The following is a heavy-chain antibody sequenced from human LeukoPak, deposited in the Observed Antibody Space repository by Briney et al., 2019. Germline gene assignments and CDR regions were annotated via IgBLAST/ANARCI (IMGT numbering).Heavy chain of an antibody. CDR2: IYTSGST. J-gene: IGHJ4*02. CDR1: GGSISSGSYY. Sequence: ASETLFLTCTVSGGSISSGSYYWSWIRQPAGKGLEWIGRIYTSGSTNYNPSLKSRVTISVDTSKNQFSLKLSSVTAADTAVYYCARDIAVAGTDYWGQGTLVTVSS. CDR3: ARDIAVAGTDY. V-gene: IGHV4-61*02. D-gene: IGHD6-19*01.